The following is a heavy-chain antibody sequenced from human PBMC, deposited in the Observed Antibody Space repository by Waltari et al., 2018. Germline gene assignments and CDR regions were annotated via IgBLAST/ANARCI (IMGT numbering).Heavy chain of an antibody. CDR1: VFTFSDYY. CDR2: ISSGSGYT. J-gene: IGHJ4*02. V-gene: IGHV3-11*06. CDR3: ARSAWFDY. Sequence: QVPLVKSGGGMVMHVGSLKLPCAASVFTFSDYYMSWIRQVPGKGLEWVSSISSGSGYTNYADSVKGRFTISRDNAKNSLYLQMNSLSAEDTAVYYCARSAWFDYWGQGTLVTVSS.